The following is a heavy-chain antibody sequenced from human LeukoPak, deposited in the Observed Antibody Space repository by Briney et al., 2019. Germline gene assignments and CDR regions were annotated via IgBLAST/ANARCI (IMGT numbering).Heavy chain of an antibody. D-gene: IGHD6-6*01. Sequence: ASVKVSCKASGYTFTSYDINWVRQATGQGLEWMGWMNPNSGNTGYAQKFQGRVTMTRNTSISTAYMELSSLRSEDTAVYYCAKDARGSSSYPFRTGFDYWGQGTLVTVSS. CDR3: AKDARGSSSYPFRTGFDY. CDR1: GYTFTSYD. CDR2: MNPNSGNT. V-gene: IGHV1-8*01. J-gene: IGHJ4*02.